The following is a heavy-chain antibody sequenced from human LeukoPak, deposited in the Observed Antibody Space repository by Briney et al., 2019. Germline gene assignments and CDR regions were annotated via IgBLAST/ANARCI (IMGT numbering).Heavy chain of an antibody. J-gene: IGHJ5*02. CDR3: ARECVGRPRFDP. V-gene: IGHV4-59*01. D-gene: IGHD3/OR15-3a*01. CDR2: IYYSGST. CDR1: GGSISSYY. Sequence: SETLSLTCTVSGGSISSYYWSWIRQPPGKGLEWIGYIYYSGSTNYNPPLKRRSTISIDTFKKQFSPKLSSVTAADTAVYYCARECVGRPRFDPWGQGTLVTVSS.